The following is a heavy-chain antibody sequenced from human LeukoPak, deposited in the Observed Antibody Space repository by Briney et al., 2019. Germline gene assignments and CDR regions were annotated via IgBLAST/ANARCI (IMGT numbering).Heavy chain of an antibody. CDR1: GGSISSSSYY. Sequence: SETLSLTCTVSGGSISSSSYYWGWIRQPPGKGLEWVGCNYYSGGTYYNPSLKSQVTISVDTSKNQFSLKLSSVTAADTAVYYCARDKSVITMVRGVIGPFDPWGQGTLVTVSS. J-gene: IGHJ5*02. V-gene: IGHV4-39*07. D-gene: IGHD3-10*01. CDR3: ARDKSVITMVRGVIGPFDP. CDR2: NYYSGGT.